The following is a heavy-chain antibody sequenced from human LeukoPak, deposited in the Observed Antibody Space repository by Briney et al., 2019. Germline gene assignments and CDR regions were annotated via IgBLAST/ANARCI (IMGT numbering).Heavy chain of an antibody. V-gene: IGHV1-18*01. D-gene: IGHD2-15*01. Sequence: ASVKVSCKASGYAFSSYGLSWVRQAPGQGLEWLGWISGYNGITNYAQKLQGRVTMTTDTSTSTAYMELWGLRSDDTAVYYCARDSGGSYRHPYYFDFWGQGSLVTVSS. CDR3: ARDSGGSYRHPYYFDF. CDR1: GYAFSSYG. J-gene: IGHJ4*02. CDR2: ISGYNGIT.